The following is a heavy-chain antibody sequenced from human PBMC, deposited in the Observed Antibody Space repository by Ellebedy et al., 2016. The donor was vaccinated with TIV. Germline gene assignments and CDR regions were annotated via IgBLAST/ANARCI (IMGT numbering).Heavy chain of an antibody. Sequence: SETLSLXCAVSSGSFSGYYWTWIRQPPGKGLEWIGDINQSGSTNYNPSLKSRVTISLNSSKTHYSLSLNALTAADTAVYFCARHSLVRGITAWGQGTLVAVSS. CDR3: ARHSLVRGITA. CDR1: SGSFSGYY. V-gene: IGHV4-34*01. J-gene: IGHJ5*02. CDR2: INQSGST. D-gene: IGHD3-10*01.